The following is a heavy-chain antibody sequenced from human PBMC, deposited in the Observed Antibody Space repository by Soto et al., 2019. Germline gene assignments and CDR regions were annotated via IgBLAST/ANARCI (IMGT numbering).Heavy chain of an antibody. CDR3: ARSYSVSTSSYYGMGV. CDR1: GDAFSSYA. Sequence: QVQLIQSGAAVKKPGSSVKVSCHTSGDAFSSYAMSWVRQGPGQGLEWMGGIIPMFGTPIYTEKFPGRGNITADETKRAVYMELCSLTSDDSAVYYCARSYSVSTSSYYGMGVWGQGTTIIVS. J-gene: IGHJ6*02. D-gene: IGHD2-21*01. CDR2: IIPMFGTP. V-gene: IGHV1-69*01.